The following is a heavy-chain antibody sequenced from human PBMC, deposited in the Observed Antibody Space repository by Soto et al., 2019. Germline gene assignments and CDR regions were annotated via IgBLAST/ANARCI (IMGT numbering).Heavy chain of an antibody. Sequence: QTLSLTCAISGDSVSSNSAACSWIRQSPSRGLEWLGRTYYRSKWNSNYAVSVKGRVTINPDTSKNQFSLQLNYVTPEDTAVYYCARDEGGPWGQGTLVTVSS. V-gene: IGHV6-1*01. J-gene: IGHJ4*02. CDR3: ARDEGGP. CDR2: TYYRSKWNS. CDR1: GDSVSSNSAA.